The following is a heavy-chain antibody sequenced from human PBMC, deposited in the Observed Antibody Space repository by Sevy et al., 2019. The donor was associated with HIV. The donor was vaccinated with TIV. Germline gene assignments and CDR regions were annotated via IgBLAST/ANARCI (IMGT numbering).Heavy chain of an antibody. CDR1: GYTLSELS. V-gene: IGHV1-24*01. CDR2: FDPEDDET. D-gene: IGHD3-22*01. Sequence: ASVKVSCKVSGYTLSELSMHWVRQAPGKGLEWMGSFDPEDDETIYAQKFQGRVTMTEDTSTDTAYMELNNLRSEDTAVYYCATTKDYYDSSGSPFDYWGQRTLVTVSS. J-gene: IGHJ4*02. CDR3: ATTKDYYDSSGSPFDY.